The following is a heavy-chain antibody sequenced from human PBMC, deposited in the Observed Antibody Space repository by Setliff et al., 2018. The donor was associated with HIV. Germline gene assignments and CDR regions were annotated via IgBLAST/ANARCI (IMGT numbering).Heavy chain of an antibody. D-gene: IGHD5-12*01. CDR2: VYYSGGT. CDR3: ASGRGAKGGYDYFGS. Sequence: PSETLSLTCTVSGGSVSDTSYYWGWIRQPPGKGLEWLANVYYSGGTYYNPSLNSRVTISVDTSRNQFSLKLTSVTAADTALYYCASGRGAKGGYDYFGSWGQGTLVTVSS. CDR1: GGSVSDTSYY. J-gene: IGHJ4*02. V-gene: IGHV4-39*07.